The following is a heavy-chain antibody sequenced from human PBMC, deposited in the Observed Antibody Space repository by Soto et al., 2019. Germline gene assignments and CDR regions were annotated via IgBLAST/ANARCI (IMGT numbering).Heavy chain of an antibody. V-gene: IGHV1-8*01. D-gene: IGHD3-3*01. J-gene: IGHJ4*02. Sequence: SSVKVSCKGSGYTFTSYDINWVRLATGQGLEWMGWMNPNSGNTGYAQKFQGRVTMTRNTSISTAYMELSSLRSEDTAVYYCARGITIFGVVPGWGQGTLVTVSS. CDR1: GYTFTSYD. CDR2: MNPNSGNT. CDR3: ARGITIFGVVPG.